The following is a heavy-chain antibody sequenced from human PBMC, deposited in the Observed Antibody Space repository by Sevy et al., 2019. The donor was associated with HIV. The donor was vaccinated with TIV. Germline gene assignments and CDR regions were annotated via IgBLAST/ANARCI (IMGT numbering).Heavy chain of an antibody. CDR2: INQDERHI. V-gene: IGHV3-7*01. CDR3: ARDPDWGXLDX. CDR1: GFTFSDFW. J-gene: IGHJ4*02. D-gene: IGHD7-27*01. Sequence: GGSLRLSCEVSGFTFSDFWMTWVRQSPGKGLEWVAYINQDERHINLLDSVRGRFTISRDNAKNSLYLQMDSLRAEDTAIYYCARDPDWGXLDXWGQGTLVTVSS.